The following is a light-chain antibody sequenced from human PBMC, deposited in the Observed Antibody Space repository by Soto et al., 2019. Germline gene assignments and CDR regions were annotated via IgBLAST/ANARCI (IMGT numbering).Light chain of an antibody. J-gene: IGLJ2*01. V-gene: IGLV2-14*01. CDR2: DVS. CDR3: SSYASSSTGV. Sequence: QSALTQPASVSGSPGQSITISCTGTSSDVGGYNYVSWYQQHPGKAPKLMIYDVSNRPSGVSNRFSGSKSGNTASLTISGLQAEDGADYYCSSYASSSTGVFGGGTKLTVL. CDR1: SSDVGGYNY.